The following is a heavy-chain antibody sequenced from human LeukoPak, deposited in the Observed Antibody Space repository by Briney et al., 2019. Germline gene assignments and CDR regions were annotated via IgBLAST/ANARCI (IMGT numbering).Heavy chain of an antibody. CDR3: ARGLHDRSWYGAP. V-gene: IGHV3-30*04. CDR2: LPPDGSYQ. CDR1: GFTFSDYT. J-gene: IGHJ5*02. Sequence: GRSLRLSCAASGFTFSDYTMQWVRQAPGKGLEWVALLPPDGSYQYYADSLKGRFTISRDNFKNALYLQMNSLRLEDTAVYYCARGLHDRSWYGAPWGQGTLLSVSS. D-gene: IGHD6-13*01.